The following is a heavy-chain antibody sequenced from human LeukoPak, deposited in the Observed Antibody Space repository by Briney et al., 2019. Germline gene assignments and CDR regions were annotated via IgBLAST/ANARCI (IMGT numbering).Heavy chain of an antibody. V-gene: IGHV1-2*02. D-gene: IGHD3-22*01. Sequence: VSVKVSCKASVYTFTGYYMYWVRQAPGQGLEWMGWINPNSGGTNYAQKFQGRGTMTRDKPISTAYMGVSRLRSDDTAGYYCASTHDSSGYYFAIGYWGQGTLVTVSS. CDR2: INPNSGGT. CDR3: ASTHDSSGYYFAIGY. J-gene: IGHJ4*02. CDR1: VYTFTGYY.